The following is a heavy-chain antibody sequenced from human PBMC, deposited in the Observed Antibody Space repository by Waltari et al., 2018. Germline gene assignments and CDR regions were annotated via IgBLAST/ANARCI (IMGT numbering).Heavy chain of an antibody. Sequence: EVQLVESGGELVRPGGSLRLPCEGCGFTFSTSGMSWVRQAPGKGLEWVADIRQDGGEERYLASVRGRFIISRDNAKNSVFLQMDSLRAEDTALYYCAKDNWGLPGGIDGFDVWGQGTMVTVSS. CDR1: GFTFSTSG. D-gene: IGHD7-27*01. V-gene: IGHV3-7*01. CDR3: AKDNWGLPGGIDGFDV. CDR2: IRQDGGEE. J-gene: IGHJ3*01.